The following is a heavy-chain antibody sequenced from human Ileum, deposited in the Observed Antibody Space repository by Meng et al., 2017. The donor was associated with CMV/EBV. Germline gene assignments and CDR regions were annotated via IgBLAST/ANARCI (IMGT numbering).Heavy chain of an antibody. V-gene: IGHV3-30*04. CDR3: ARDLEFNIVVVPAAPDY. J-gene: IGHJ4*02. CDR1: FTFSSYA. D-gene: IGHD2-2*01. CDR2: ISYDGSNK. Sequence: FTFSSYAMHWVRQAPGKGLEWVAVISYDGSNKYYADSVKGRFTISRDNSKNTLYLQMNSLRAEDTAVYYCARDLEFNIVVVPAAPDYWGQGTLVTVSS.